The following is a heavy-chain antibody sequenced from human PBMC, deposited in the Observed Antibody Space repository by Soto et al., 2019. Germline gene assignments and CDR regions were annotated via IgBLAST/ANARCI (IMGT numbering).Heavy chain of an antibody. V-gene: IGHV4-39*01. J-gene: IGHJ4*02. Sequence: SETLSLTCTVSGGSVTNSSYYWGWIRQSPGKGLEWTGSVYYRGRSYSKSSVKSRVTISVDTSKSRFSLSLNSVTASDTAVYFCVSQRTTVPTQAYFDYWGPGALVTVSS. CDR1: GGSVTNSSYY. D-gene: IGHD4-17*01. CDR3: VSQRTTVPTQAYFDY. CDR2: VYYRGRS.